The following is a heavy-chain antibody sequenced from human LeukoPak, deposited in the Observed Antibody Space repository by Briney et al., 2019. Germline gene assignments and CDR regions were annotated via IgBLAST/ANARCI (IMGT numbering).Heavy chain of an antibody. CDR3: ARAMIVVVTPGYFDY. CDR2: IYYSGST. V-gene: IGHV4-59*01. Sequence: NTSETLSLTCTVSGGSISSYYWSWIRQPPGKGLGWIGYIYYSGSTNYNPSLKSRVTISVDTSKNQFSLKLSSVTAADTAVYYCARAMIVVVTPGYFDYWGQGTLVTVSS. D-gene: IGHD3-22*01. J-gene: IGHJ4*02. CDR1: GGSISSYY.